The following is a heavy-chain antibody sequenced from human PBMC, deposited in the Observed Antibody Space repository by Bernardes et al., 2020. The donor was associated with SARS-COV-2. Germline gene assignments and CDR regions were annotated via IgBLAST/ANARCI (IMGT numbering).Heavy chain of an antibody. CDR1: GGSFSGYY. D-gene: IGHD6-13*01. V-gene: IGHV4-34*01. Sequence: SETLSLTCAVYGGSFSGYYWSWIRQPPGKGLEWIGEINHSGSTNYNPSLKSRVTISVDTSKNQFSLKLSSVTAADTAVYICARGGYSSSWYGTNNLFDPGGEGNMVTV. J-gene: IGHJ5*02. CDR2: INHSGST. CDR3: ARGGYSSSWYGTNNLFDP.